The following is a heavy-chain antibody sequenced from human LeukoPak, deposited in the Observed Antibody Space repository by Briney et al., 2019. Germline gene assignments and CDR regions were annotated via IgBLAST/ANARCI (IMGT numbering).Heavy chain of an antibody. CDR3: AASPEGFGDWAWGDWYFDL. CDR2: IIVGSGNT. V-gene: IGHV1-58*02. Sequence: GASVKVSCKASGFTFTSSAMQWVRQARGQGLEWIGWIIVGSGNTNYAQKFKERVTNNRDNSTSTAYMELSSLRSEDTAVYYCAASPEGFGDWAWGDWYFDLWGRGTLVTVSS. D-gene: IGHD3-10*01. CDR1: GFTFTSSA. J-gene: IGHJ2*01.